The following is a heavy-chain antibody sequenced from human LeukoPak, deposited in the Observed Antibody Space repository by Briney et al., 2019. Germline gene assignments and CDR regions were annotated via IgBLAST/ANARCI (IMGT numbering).Heavy chain of an antibody. CDR3: ARDDVGWNDHFDY. Sequence: GGSLRLSCAASGFSFSSYWMNWVRQAPGKGLEWVSSISSSRSYIYYADSVKGRFTISRDNAKNSLYLQMNSLRAEDTAVYYCARDDVGWNDHFDYWGQGTLVTVSS. CDR2: ISSSRSYI. CDR1: GFSFSSYW. J-gene: IGHJ4*02. V-gene: IGHV3-21*01. D-gene: IGHD1-1*01.